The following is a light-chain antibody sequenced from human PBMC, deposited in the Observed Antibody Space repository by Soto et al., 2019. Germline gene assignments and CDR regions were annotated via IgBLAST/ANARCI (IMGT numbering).Light chain of an antibody. V-gene: IGKV1-5*03. CDR1: QIINSW. CDR3: QQYKSFMYT. J-gene: IGKJ2*01. Sequence: DIQMTQSPSTVSASVGDRVTISCRASQIINSWLAWYQQKPGKAPKVLMYKASTLESGVPSRFGGSGSETEFTLTISGLQPDDYATYYCQQYKSFMYTFGQVTKVEIK. CDR2: KAS.